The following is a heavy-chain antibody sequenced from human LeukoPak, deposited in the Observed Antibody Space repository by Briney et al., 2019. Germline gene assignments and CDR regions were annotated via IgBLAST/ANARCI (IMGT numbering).Heavy chain of an antibody. CDR2: ISGSGGST. CDR1: GFTFSSYA. D-gene: IGHD3-3*01. J-gene: IGHJ4*02. CDR3: AKTEASTIFXVAPGGYFXX. Sequence: PGGSLRLSCAASGFTFSSYAMSWVRQAPGKGLEWVSAISGSGGSTYYADSVKGRFTNSRDNSKNTLYLQMNSLRAEDTAVYYCAKTEASTIFXVAPGGYFXXWGQGTLVTV. V-gene: IGHV3-23*01.